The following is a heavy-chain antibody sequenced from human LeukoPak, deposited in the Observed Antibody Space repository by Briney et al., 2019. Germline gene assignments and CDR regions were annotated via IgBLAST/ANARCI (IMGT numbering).Heavy chain of an antibody. D-gene: IGHD3-22*01. J-gene: IGHJ4*02. CDR3: AREGKHYYDSSGYYFFDY. CDR2: ISSSGSTI. V-gene: IGHV3-48*03. CDR1: GFTFSSYE. Sequence: PGGSLRLSCAASGFTFSSYEMNWVRQAPGKGLEWVSYISSSGSTIYYADSVKGRFTISRDNAKNSLYLQMNSLRAEDTAVYYCAREGKHYYDSSGYYFFDYWGQGTLVTVSS.